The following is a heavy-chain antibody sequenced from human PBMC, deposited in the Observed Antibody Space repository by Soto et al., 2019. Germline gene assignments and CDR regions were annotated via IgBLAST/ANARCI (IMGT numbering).Heavy chain of an antibody. V-gene: IGHV1-69*12. CDR3: ARGGWYGLYYFDY. CDR2: IIPIFGTA. CDR1: GGTFSSYA. J-gene: IGHJ4*02. Sequence: QVQLVQSGAEVKKPGSSVKVSCKASGGTFSSYAISWVRQAPGQGLEWMGGIIPIFGTANYAQKFQGRVTTTADESNSQAYMELRRMTSEDSAVSYCARGGWYGLYYFDYWGQGTLVTVSS. D-gene: IGHD6-19*01.